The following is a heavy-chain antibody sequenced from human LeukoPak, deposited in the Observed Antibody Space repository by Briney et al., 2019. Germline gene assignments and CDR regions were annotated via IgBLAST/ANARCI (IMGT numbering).Heavy chain of an antibody. V-gene: IGHV3-74*01. Sequence: GSLRLSCAASGFTFSNHWMHWVRQAPGKGLVWVSRSNTDGSSTTYADSVKGRFTISRDNAKNTLYLQMNSLRAEDTAVYYCARDRGFGELYDWFDPWGQGTLVTVSS. CDR1: GFTFSNHW. D-gene: IGHD3-10*01. J-gene: IGHJ5*02. CDR2: SNTDGSST. CDR3: ARDRGFGELYDWFDP.